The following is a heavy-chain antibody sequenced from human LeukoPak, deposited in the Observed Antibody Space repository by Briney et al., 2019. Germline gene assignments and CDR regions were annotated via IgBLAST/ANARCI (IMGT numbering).Heavy chain of an antibody. CDR3: ATGKPLGTTASDAFDI. D-gene: IGHD1-7*01. CDR2: INPNSGGT. Sequence: PEASVTVSCKASGYTFTDYYMHWVRQAPGQGLEWMGWINPNSGGTISAQKFQGRVTMTRDTSISTAYMELSRLTSDGTAVYYCATGKPLGTTASDAFDIWGQGTMVTVSS. V-gene: IGHV1-2*02. J-gene: IGHJ3*02. CDR1: GYTFTDYY.